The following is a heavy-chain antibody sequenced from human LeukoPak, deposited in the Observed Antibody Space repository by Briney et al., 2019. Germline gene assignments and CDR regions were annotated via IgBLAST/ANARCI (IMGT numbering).Heavy chain of an antibody. Sequence: GGSLRLSCVASGFTFSSYGMHWVRQAPGKGLEWVAVISPDGSYKNNVDSVKGRFTISRDNAKNSLYLQMNSLGAEDTAVYYCARNFGYCSGASCNYYFDYWGQGTLVTVSS. V-gene: IGHV3-30*03. CDR1: GFTFSSYG. D-gene: IGHD2-15*01. J-gene: IGHJ4*02. CDR2: ISPDGSYK. CDR3: ARNFGYCSGASCNYYFDY.